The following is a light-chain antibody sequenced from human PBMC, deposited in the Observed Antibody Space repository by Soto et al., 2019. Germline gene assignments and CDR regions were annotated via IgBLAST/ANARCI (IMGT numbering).Light chain of an antibody. CDR1: QGVSAS. CDR3: QQTDTYPYT. CDR2: AAS. J-gene: IGKJ2*01. V-gene: IGKV1D-12*01. Sequence: DIQMTQSPSSVSASVGDRVTITCRASQGVSASLAWYQQKPGRAPKLLIYAASTLQTGVPSRFSGTYSGTDFTLTVTSLQPEDIATYYCQQTDTYPYTFGQGTKLEIK.